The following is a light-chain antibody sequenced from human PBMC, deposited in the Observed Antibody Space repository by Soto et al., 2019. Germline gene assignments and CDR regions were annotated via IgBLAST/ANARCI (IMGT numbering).Light chain of an antibody. V-gene: IGLV2-14*01. J-gene: IGLJ1*01. CDR3: FSYTSSGTYV. CDR2: EVS. CDR1: SIDVGNYKY. Sequence: QSVLTQPASVSGSPGQSITISCTGTSIDVGNYKYVSWYQQHPGKAPKLMLYEVSNRPSGVSNRFSGSKSGNTASLTISGLQAEDETDYYCFSYTSSGTYVFGTGTKV.